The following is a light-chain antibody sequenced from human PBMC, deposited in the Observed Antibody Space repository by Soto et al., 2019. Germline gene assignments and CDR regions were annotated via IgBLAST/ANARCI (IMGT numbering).Light chain of an antibody. CDR3: QQAHSFPLT. V-gene: IGKV1-12*01. CDR2: AAS. CDR1: QGVGRY. J-gene: IGKJ4*01. Sequence: DIQLTQSPSSVSASVGDRVTITCRASQGVGRYLAWYQQKSGKAPELLIFAASSLESGVPARFSGSGAGTEFTLIISSLQPEDFATYFCQQAHSFPLTFGGGTQVDIK.